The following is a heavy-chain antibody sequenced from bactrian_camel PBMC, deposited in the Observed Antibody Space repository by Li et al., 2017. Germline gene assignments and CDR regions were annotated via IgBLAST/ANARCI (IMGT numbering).Heavy chain of an antibody. CDR1: ESPMQIYC. V-gene: IGHV3S63*01. D-gene: IGHD7*01. J-gene: IGHJ4*01. CDR3: AADFGG. CDR2: SGKSGAII. Sequence: HVQLVESGGGSAQAGGSLRLSCAVSSEFAHESPMQIYCMGWFRQSPGEEREGIAGSGKSGAIIYADSVKGRFTISNDDAKKTLYLQMNSLKPEDSAMYYCAADFGGGAGGPRSPSP.